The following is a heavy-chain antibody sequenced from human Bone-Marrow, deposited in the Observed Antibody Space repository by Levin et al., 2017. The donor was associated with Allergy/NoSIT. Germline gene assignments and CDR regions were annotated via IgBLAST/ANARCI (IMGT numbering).Heavy chain of an antibody. V-gene: IGHV4-61*01. Sequence: SQTLSLTCSVSGGSVSSGTYYWSWLRRPPGKGLEWIGYINYRGVTKYNPSLKSRVTISVDTSKNEFSLKVTSVTAADTAVYYCARNRIIVSGGNDYYYGMDVWGQGTTFTVSS. CDR2: INYRGVT. J-gene: IGHJ6*02. D-gene: IGHD5/OR15-5a*01. CDR1: GGSVSSGTYY. CDR3: ARNRIIVSGGNDYYYGMDV.